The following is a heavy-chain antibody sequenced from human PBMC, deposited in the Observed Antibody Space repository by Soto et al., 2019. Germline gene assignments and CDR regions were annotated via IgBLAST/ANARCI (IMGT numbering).Heavy chain of an antibody. CDR3: ARDLLYGAIDY. Sequence: EVQLMESGGGLVQPGGSLRLSCAASGFNFGASWMAWVRQAPGQGLEWVADIKQDGSEKNYVDSVKGRVTISRDDAKNSLYPQMTSLRVEDTAVYYCARDLLYGAIDYWGLGTLVTVSS. D-gene: IGHD3-16*01. CDR1: GFNFGASW. V-gene: IGHV3-7*01. J-gene: IGHJ4*02. CDR2: IKQDGSEK.